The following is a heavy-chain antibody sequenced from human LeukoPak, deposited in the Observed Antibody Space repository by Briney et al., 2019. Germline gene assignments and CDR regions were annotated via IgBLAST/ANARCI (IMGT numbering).Heavy chain of an antibody. CDR2: INHSGGST. CDR1: GYTFTSYY. CDR3: ARDRSAPVVVVPAAIVD. D-gene: IGHD2-2*01. Sequence: GASVKVSCKASGYTFTSYYMHWVRQAPGQGLEWMGIINHSGGSTSYAQKFQGRVTMTRDTSTSTVYMELSSLRSEDTAVYYCARDRSAPVVVVPAAIVDWGQGTLVTVSS. V-gene: IGHV1-46*01. J-gene: IGHJ4*02.